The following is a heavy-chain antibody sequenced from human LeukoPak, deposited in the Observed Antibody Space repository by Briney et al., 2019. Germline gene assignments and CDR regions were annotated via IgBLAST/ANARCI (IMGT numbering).Heavy chain of an antibody. D-gene: IGHD2-15*01. Sequence: ASVKVSCKVSGYTLTELSMHWVRQAPGKGLEWMGGFDPEDGETIYAQKFQGRVTMTEDTSTDTAYMEPSSLRSEDTAVYYCAISGYCSGGSCYWFDPWGQGTLVIVSS. V-gene: IGHV1-24*01. CDR3: AISGYCSGGSCYWFDP. CDR1: GYTLTELS. CDR2: FDPEDGET. J-gene: IGHJ5*02.